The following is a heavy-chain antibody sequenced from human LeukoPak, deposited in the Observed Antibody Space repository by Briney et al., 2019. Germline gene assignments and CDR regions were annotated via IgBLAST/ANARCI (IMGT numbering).Heavy chain of an antibody. CDR3: ASPPTYYYDSSGYYP. Sequence: SETLSLTCAVSGGSITNSNYWWSWVRQPPGKGLEWIGEIYHTGSTNYNPFLKSRVTISVDKSKNQFSLKLSSVTAADTAVYYCASPPTYYYDSSGYYPWGQGTLVTVSS. CDR2: IYHTGST. J-gene: IGHJ5*02. V-gene: IGHV4-4*02. D-gene: IGHD3-22*01. CDR1: GGSITNSNYW.